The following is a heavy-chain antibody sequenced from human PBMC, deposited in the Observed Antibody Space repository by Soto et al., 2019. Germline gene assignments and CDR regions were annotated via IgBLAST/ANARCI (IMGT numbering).Heavy chain of an antibody. J-gene: IGHJ6*02. V-gene: IGHV1-18*01. D-gene: IGHD1-7*01. CDR3: ARDPNRNLRNYYYYYGIDV. CDR1: GYTFTSYG. CDR2: ISAYNGKT. Sequence: ASVKVSRKASGYTFTSYGMSWVRQAPGQGLEGMGWISAYNGKTNYAQKLQGRVTMTTDTSTSTAYMELRSLRSDDTAVYYCARDPNRNLRNYYYYYGIDVWGQGTPLTVSS.